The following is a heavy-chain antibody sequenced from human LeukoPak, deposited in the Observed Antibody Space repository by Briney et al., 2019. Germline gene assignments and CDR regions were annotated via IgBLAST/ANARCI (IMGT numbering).Heavy chain of an antibody. Sequence: GGSLRLSCAASGFTFSSNYMHWVRQAPGKGPVWVSRINSDGSSTNYADSVKGRFAISRDNAKSTLYLQLNSLRAEDTAVYYCAKARRYTSDLDYWGQGTLVTVSS. CDR2: INSDGSST. D-gene: IGHD6-19*01. CDR3: AKARRYTSDLDY. J-gene: IGHJ4*02. CDR1: GFTFSSNY. V-gene: IGHV3-74*01.